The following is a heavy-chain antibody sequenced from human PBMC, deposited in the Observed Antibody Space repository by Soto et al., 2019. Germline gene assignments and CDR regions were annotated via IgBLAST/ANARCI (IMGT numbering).Heavy chain of an antibody. Sequence: GGSLRLSCEASGFTLTTYTMNWVRQASGKGLEWVSSITSSSGHIYYADSVKGRFTISRDNARNSLYLQMNSLRAEDTAVYYCVRERGLSSFYGMDVWGRGTTVTVSS. J-gene: IGHJ6*02. V-gene: IGHV3-21*01. CDR1: GFTLTTYT. CDR2: ITSSSGHI. CDR3: VRERGLSSFYGMDV. D-gene: IGHD3-10*01.